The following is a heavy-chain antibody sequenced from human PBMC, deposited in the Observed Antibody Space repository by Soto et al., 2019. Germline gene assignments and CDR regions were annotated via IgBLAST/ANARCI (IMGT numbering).Heavy chain of an antibody. CDR2: IYYSGST. CDR3: ARGYGDYVSDY. Sequence: QVQLQESGPGLVKPSETLSLTCTVSGDSISSYYWSWIRQPPGKGLEWIGYIYYSGSTNYNPSLKSRVTISVDTSKNQCSLKLSSVTAADTAVYYCARGYGDYVSDYWGQGTLVTVSS. D-gene: IGHD4-17*01. CDR1: GDSISSYY. J-gene: IGHJ4*02. V-gene: IGHV4-59*01.